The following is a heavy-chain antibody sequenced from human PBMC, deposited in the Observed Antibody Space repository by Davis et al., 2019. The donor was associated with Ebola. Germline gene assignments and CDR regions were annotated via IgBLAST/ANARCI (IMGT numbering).Heavy chain of an antibody. J-gene: IGHJ3*02. D-gene: IGHD3-10*01. CDR2: ISYDGSNK. CDR3: ARESLVWFGPDAFDI. CDR1: GFTFSSYV. V-gene: IGHV3-30*04. Sequence: GESLKISCAASGFTFSSYVMHWVRQAPGKGLEWVAIISYDGSNKYYADSVKGRFTISRDNSKNTLYLQMTSLRAEDTAVYYCARESLVWFGPDAFDIWGQGTMVTVSS.